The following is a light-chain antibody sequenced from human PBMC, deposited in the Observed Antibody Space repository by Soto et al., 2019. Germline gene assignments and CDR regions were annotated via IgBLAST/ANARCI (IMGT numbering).Light chain of an antibody. CDR1: HSVSSS. J-gene: IGKJ4*01. Sequence: EIVMTQSPAPLSVSPGERATLSCRASHSVSSSLAWYQQKPGQAPRLLIYGASTRATGLPARFSGSGSGTEFTLTISSLQSEDFAVYYCQHYTNWPLTFGGGTKVEIK. V-gene: IGKV3-15*01. CDR3: QHYTNWPLT. CDR2: GAS.